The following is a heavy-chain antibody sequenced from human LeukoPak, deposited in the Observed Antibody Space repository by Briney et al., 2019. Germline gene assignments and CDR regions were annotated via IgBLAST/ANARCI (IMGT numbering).Heavy chain of an antibody. CDR3: AGDKTTGGWYEFDY. Sequence: AGGSLRLSCAASGFTVSSNYMSWVRHGPGKGLECASVISNDGDTYYADSVKGRFTISRDTSKNTVSLQMNSLRAEDTAVYYCAGDKTTGGWYEFDYWGQGTLVTVSS. D-gene: IGHD6-19*01. V-gene: IGHV3-53*01. J-gene: IGHJ4*02. CDR2: ISNDGDT. CDR1: GFTVSSNY.